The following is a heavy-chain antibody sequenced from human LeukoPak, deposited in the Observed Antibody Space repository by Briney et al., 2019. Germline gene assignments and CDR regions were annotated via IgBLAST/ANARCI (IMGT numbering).Heavy chain of an antibody. Sequence: PGGSLRLSCAASGFTFSDYYMSWIRQAPGKGLEWVSYISSSSSYTNYADSVKGRFTISRDNAKNSLYLQMNSLRAEDTAVYYCARGPPAMAATGTRLLDYWGQGTLVIVSS. D-gene: IGHD1-1*01. V-gene: IGHV3-11*05. CDR3: ARGPPAMAATGTRLLDY. CDR2: ISSSSSYT. CDR1: GFTFSDYY. J-gene: IGHJ4*02.